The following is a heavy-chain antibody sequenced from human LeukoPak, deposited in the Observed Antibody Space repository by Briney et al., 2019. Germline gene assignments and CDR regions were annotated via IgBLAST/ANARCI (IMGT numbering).Heavy chain of an antibody. D-gene: IGHD6-19*01. J-gene: IGHJ4*02. CDR3: ARLPTVATIDY. CDR2: INPNSGGT. CDR1: GYTFTGHY. Sequence: ASVKVSCKASGYTFTGHYMHWVRQAPGQGLEWMGWINPNSGGTNYAQKFQGRVIMTRDTSISTAYMELSRLRSDDTAVYYCARLPTVATIDYWGQGTLVTVSS. V-gene: IGHV1-2*02.